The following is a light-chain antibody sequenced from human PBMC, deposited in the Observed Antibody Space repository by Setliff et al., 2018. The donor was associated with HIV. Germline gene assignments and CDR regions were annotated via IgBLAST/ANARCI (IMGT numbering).Light chain of an antibody. CDR2: DVV. V-gene: IGLV2-11*01. Sequence: QSALTQPRSVSGSPGQSVTISCTGTSSDVGNYNYVTWYQQHPGKAPKLMIYDVVKRPSGVPDRFSGAKSGNTASLTISGLQADDEADYYCCSYAGSYSHVFGTGTKGTVL. CDR3: CSYAGSYSHV. CDR1: SSDVGNYNY. J-gene: IGLJ1*01.